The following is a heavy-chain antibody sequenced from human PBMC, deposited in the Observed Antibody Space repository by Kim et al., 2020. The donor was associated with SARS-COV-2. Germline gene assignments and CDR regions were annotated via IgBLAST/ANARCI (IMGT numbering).Heavy chain of an antibody. CDR1: GGTFSSYA. D-gene: IGHD5-12*01. CDR3: ARWLQWGYYFDY. V-gene: IGHV1-69*13. J-gene: IGHJ4*02. Sequence: SVKVSCKASGGTFSSYAISWVRQAPGQGLEWMGGIIPIFGTANYAQKFQGRVTITADESTSTAYMELSSLRSEDTAVYYCARWLQWGYYFDYWGQGTLVTVSS. CDR2: IIPIFGTA.